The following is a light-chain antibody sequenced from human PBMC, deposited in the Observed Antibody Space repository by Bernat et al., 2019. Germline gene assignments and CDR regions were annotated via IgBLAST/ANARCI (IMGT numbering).Light chain of an antibody. J-gene: IGLJ2*01. CDR3: QSADSSGTYVV. Sequence: PPSFSFSPCQTARIPFPSSSLPKQHASWSPPQTGQAPGLVIYKDSERPSGIPERCSGSSSGTAVTLTISGVQAEDEADYYWQSADSSGTYVVFGGGTMLTVL. V-gene: IGLV3-25*01. CDR2: KDS. CDR1: SLPKQH.